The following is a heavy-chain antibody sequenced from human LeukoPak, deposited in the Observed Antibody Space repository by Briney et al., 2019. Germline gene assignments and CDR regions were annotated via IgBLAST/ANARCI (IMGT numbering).Heavy chain of an antibody. CDR2: ISAYNGNT. Sequence: ASVKVSCKASGYTFTSYGISWVRQAPGEGLEWMGWISAYNGNTNYAQKLQGRVTMTTDTSTSTAYMKLRRLRSDDTAVYYCARDLDIAPAGPAIDYCGQGTLVTVYS. V-gene: IGHV1-18*01. CDR3: ARDLDIAPAGPAIDY. J-gene: IGHJ4*02. D-gene: IGHD6-13*01. CDR1: GYTFTSYG.